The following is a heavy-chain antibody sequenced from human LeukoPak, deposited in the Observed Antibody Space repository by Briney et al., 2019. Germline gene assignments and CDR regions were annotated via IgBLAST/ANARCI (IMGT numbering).Heavy chain of an antibody. CDR2: IYYSGST. CDR1: GGSISSSSYY. CDR3: ARAGKFGDYASVDY. Sequence: SETLSLTCTVSGGSISSSSYYWGWIRQPPGKGLEWIGYIYYSGSTNYNPSLKSRVTISVDTSKNQFSLKLSSVTAADTAVYYCARAGKFGDYASVDYWGQGTLVTVSS. V-gene: IGHV4-61*05. D-gene: IGHD4-17*01. J-gene: IGHJ4*02.